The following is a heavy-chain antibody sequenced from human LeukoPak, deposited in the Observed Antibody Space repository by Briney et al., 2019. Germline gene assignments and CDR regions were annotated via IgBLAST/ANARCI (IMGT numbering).Heavy chain of an antibody. Sequence: ASVKVSCKPSGYTFTGYFMHWVRQAPGQGLEWMGWINPNSGGTNYAQKFQGRVTMPKDTSISTAYTDLSRLTSDDTAVYYCARGSDGDYVGAATFQHWGQGTLVTVSS. V-gene: IGHV1-2*02. CDR2: INPNSGGT. CDR3: ARGSDGDYVGAATFQH. D-gene: IGHD4-17*01. CDR1: GYTFTGYF. J-gene: IGHJ1*01.